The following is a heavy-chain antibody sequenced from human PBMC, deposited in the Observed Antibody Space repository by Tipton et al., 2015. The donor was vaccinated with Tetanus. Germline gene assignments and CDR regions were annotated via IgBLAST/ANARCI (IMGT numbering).Heavy chain of an antibody. CDR3: AREADCSGGSCFSGDFDT. Sequence: SLRLSCAASGFIFSSYGIHWVCQAPGKGLEWVAVSRYDGTDKYYADSVKGRFTISRDNSKNTLYLQMNSLRAEDTALYYCAREADCSGGSCFSGDFDTWGQGTQVTVSS. CDR1: GFIFSSYG. V-gene: IGHV3-33*01. D-gene: IGHD2-15*01. CDR2: SRYDGTDK. J-gene: IGHJ4*02.